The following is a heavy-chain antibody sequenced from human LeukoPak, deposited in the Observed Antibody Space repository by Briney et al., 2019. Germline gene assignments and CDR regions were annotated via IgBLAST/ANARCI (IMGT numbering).Heavy chain of an antibody. Sequence: SSETLSLTCAVSGGSISSSNWWSWVRQPPGKGLEWIGEIYHSGSTNYNPSLKSRVTISVDKSKNQFSLKLSSVTAADTAVYYCARDLIAAGTFDYWGQGTLVTVSS. V-gene: IGHV4-4*02. D-gene: IGHD6-13*01. CDR2: IYHSGST. CDR1: GGSISSSNW. J-gene: IGHJ4*02. CDR3: ARDLIAAGTFDY.